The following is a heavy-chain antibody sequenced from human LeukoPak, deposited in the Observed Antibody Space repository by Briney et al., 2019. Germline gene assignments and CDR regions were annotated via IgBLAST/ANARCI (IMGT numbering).Heavy chain of an antibody. D-gene: IGHD1-26*01. CDR2: IYYSGST. J-gene: IGHJ4*02. V-gene: IGHV4-39*01. Sequence: PSETLSLTCTVSGGSISSSNYYWGRIRQPPGKGLEWIGSIYYSGSTSSTPSHQIRVTISVDTSKHQFSLSLSSVTAADTAVYHCARHSGIGMAQLYFDYWGQGTLVTVSS. CDR1: GGSISSSNYY. CDR3: ARHSGIGMAQLYFDY.